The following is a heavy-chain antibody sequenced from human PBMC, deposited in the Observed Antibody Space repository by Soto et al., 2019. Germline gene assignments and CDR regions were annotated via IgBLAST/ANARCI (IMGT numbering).Heavy chain of an antibody. CDR1: GFTFATYG. V-gene: IGHV3-30*18. Sequence: QVQLVESGGGVVQPGRSLRLSCAASGFTFATYGMHWVRQAPGKGLEWVASISNDGTNKYYADSVKGRFTISRDNSKNTLYMQMNRLRAEDTAVYYCAKMQWEVFSNSFDYWGQGTLVTVSS. J-gene: IGHJ4*02. CDR2: ISNDGTNK. CDR3: AKMQWEVFSNSFDY. D-gene: IGHD1-26*01.